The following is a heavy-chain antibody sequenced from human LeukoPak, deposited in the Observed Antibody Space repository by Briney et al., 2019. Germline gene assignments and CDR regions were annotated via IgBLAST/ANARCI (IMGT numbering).Heavy chain of an antibody. V-gene: IGHV3-23*01. Sequence: GGSLRLSCAASRFTFSSYAMSWVRQAPGKGLEWVSAISGSGGSTYYADSVKGRFTISRDNSKNTLYLQMNSLRAEDTAVYYCANILGGKRWLQPFDYWGQGTLVTVSS. CDR2: ISGSGGST. J-gene: IGHJ4*02. CDR1: RFTFSSYA. CDR3: ANILGGKRWLQPFDY. D-gene: IGHD5-24*01.